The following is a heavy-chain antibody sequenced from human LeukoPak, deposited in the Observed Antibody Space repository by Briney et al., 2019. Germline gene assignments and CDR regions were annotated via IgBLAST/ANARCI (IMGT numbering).Heavy chain of an antibody. CDR3: LRGDRRDY. Sequence: GGSLRLSCGASGFTFSSFDMNWVRQAPGKGLEWVSSIDSSGGYMFYADSVKGRFIISRDNAKDSLYLQMNSLRVEDTAVYYCLRGDRRDYWGQGTLVTVSS. V-gene: IGHV3-21*06. CDR2: IDSSGGYM. J-gene: IGHJ4*02. CDR1: GFTFSSFD.